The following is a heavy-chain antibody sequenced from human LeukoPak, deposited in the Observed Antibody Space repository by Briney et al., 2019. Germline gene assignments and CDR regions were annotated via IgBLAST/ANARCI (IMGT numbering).Heavy chain of an antibody. V-gene: IGHV4-39*07. Sequence: KTSETLSLTCTVSGGSISSSSYYRGWIRQPPGKGLEWIGSIYYSGSTYYNPSLKSRVTISVDTSKNQFSLKLSSVTAADTAVYYCARGKAARDHFDYWGQGTLVTVSS. CDR2: IYYSGST. CDR3: ARGKAARDHFDY. D-gene: IGHD6-6*01. CDR1: GGSISSSSYY. J-gene: IGHJ4*02.